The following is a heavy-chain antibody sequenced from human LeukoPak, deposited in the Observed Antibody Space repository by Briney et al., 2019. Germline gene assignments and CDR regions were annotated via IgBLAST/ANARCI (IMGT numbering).Heavy chain of an antibody. D-gene: IGHD2-15*01. J-gene: IGHJ4*02. V-gene: IGHV1-2*02. CDR2: IYPNSGAT. CDR3: ARGVVVVVAATSFDY. Sequence: ASVKVSCKASGYTFTGYYMHWVRQAPGQGLEWMGYIYPNSGATKYAQKFQGRVTMTRDTSISTAYMELSRLRSDDTAVYYCARGVVVVVAATSFDYWGQGTLVTVSS. CDR1: GYTFTGYY.